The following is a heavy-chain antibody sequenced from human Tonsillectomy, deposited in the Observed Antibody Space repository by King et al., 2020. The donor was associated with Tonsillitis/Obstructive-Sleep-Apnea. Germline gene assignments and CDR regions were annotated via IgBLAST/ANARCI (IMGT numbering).Heavy chain of an antibody. CDR2: ISWNSGSL. CDR3: AKDMNWGDHYYYSMDV. D-gene: IGHD7-27*01. CDR1: GFTFDDYA. Sequence: VQLVESGGGLVQPGRSLRVSCAASGFTFDDYAMHWVRQAPGKGLEWVSGISWNSGSLVYADSVKGRFTISRDNAKNSLFLQMNSLRAEDTALYYCAKDMNWGDHYYYSMDVWGKGTKVTVSS. V-gene: IGHV3-9*01. J-gene: IGHJ6*03.